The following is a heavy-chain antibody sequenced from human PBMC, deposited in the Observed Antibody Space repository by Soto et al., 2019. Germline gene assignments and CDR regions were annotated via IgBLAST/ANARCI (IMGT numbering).Heavy chain of an antibody. J-gene: IGHJ4*02. CDR3: ARQTGPEVVVAACDY. D-gene: IGHD2-15*01. V-gene: IGHV3-23*01. CDR1: GFTFSSYA. Sequence: PGGSLRLSCAASGFTFSSYAMSWVRQAPGKGLEWVSAISGSGGSTYYADSVKGRFTISRDNSKNTLYLQMNSLRSDDTAVYYCARQTGPEVVVAACDYWGQGTLLTVSS. CDR2: ISGSGGST.